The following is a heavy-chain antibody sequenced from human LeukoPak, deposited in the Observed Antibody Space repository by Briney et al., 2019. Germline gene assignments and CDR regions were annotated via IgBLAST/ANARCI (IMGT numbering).Heavy chain of an antibody. J-gene: IGHJ4*02. CDR1: GFTFSGYS. Sequence: GGSLRLSCAASGFTFSGYSMSWVRQAPGKGLEWVSSISTTSSYIYYADSVKGRFTISRGNSKNTLYLQMNSLRTDDTAVYYCARESPACGEDCYFDYWGQGTLVTVSS. CDR3: ARESPACGEDCYFDY. V-gene: IGHV3-21*01. CDR2: ISTTSSYI. D-gene: IGHD2-21*02.